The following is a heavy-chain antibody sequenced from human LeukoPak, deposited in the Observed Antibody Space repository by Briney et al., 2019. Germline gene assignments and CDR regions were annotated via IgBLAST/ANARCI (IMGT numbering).Heavy chain of an antibody. D-gene: IGHD3-3*01. CDR3: ARDRPSPDYDFWSGPVDY. CDR1: GYTFTSYG. Sequence: ASVKASCKASGYTFTSYGISWVRQAPGQGLEWMGWINPNSGGTNYAQKFQGRVTMTRDTSISTAYMELSRLRSDDTAVYYCARDRPSPDYDFWSGPVDYWGQGTLVTVSS. CDR2: INPNSGGT. V-gene: IGHV1-2*02. J-gene: IGHJ4*02.